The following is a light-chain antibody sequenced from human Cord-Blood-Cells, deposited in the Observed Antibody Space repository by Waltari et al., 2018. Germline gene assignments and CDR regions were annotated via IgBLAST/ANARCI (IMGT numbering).Light chain of an antibody. CDR1: QGIINY. Sequence: DILLTQSPSSLSACVGERVTITWRASQGIINYLAWYQQKPGKVPKLLIYAASTLQSGFPSRFSGSGSGTDFTLTISSLQPEDVATYYCQKYNSAPPNTFGQGTKLEIK. J-gene: IGKJ2*01. V-gene: IGKV1-27*01. CDR3: QKYNSAPPNT. CDR2: AAS.